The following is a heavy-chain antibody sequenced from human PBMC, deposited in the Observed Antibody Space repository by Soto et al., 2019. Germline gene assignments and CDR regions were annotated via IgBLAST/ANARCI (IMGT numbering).Heavy chain of an antibody. CDR2: SSGNGATT. CDR3: AKDRPQSTTMFGVLGGGLDV. CDR1: GFTFNTYA. V-gene: IGHV3-23*01. Sequence: GSLRLSCAASGFTFNTYAMTWVRQAPGRGLEWVSISSGNGATTYYADSVKGRFTISRDNSKNTLYLQMNSLRVEDTAIYYCAKDRPQSTTMFGVLGGGLDVWGQGTLVTVSS. J-gene: IGHJ6*02. D-gene: IGHD3-3*01.